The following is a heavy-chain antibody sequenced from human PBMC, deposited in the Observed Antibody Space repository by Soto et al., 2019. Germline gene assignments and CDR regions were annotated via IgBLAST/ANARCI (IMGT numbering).Heavy chain of an antibody. CDR1: GGSVSRGDYY. D-gene: IGHD5-12*01. CDR3: ARDRYSGYDFGY. V-gene: IGHV4-30-4*01. CDR2: IYYNGRT. Sequence: TLSLTCTVSGGSVSRGDYYLSWLGQPPGKGLEWIGYIYYNGRTYYSPSLTSRASISIDASKNQLALKMTSVTAADAAVYYCARDRYSGYDFGYWGQGALVTVSS. J-gene: IGHJ4*02.